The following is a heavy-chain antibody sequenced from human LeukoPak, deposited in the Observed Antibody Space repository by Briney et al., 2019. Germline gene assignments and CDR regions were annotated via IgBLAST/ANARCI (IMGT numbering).Heavy chain of an antibody. CDR2: ISSSGSTI. D-gene: IGHD3-10*01. J-gene: IGHJ6*03. CDR3: AKVYYNDSGSYHPMDV. Sequence: PGGSLRLSCAASGFTFSSYEMNWVRQAPGKGLEWVSYISSSGSTIYYADSVKGQFTISRDNAKNSLYLQMNSLRGEDTAVYYCAKVYYNDSGSYHPMDVWGKGTTVTISS. CDR1: GFTFSSYE. V-gene: IGHV3-48*03.